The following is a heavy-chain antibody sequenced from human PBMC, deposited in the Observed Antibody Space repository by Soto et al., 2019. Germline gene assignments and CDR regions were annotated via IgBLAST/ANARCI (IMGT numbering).Heavy chain of an antibody. V-gene: IGHV3-66*01. D-gene: IGHD2-15*01. CDR2: ISSGGSI. CDR3: ARDGRYCNGGSCYYYYYYMDV. J-gene: IGHJ6*03. Sequence: GGSLRLSCAASGFTVSSNYMSWVRQAPGKGLEWVSLISSGGSIYYAGSVKGRFPISRDNSKNAVYLQMNSLRAEDTAVYYCARDGRYCNGGSCYYYYYYMDVWGKGTTVTVSS. CDR1: GFTVSSNY.